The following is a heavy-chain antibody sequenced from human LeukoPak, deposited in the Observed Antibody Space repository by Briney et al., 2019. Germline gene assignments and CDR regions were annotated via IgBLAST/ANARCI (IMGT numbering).Heavy chain of an antibody. D-gene: IGHD6-13*01. J-gene: IGHJ6*03. CDR1: GYTFTIYD. V-gene: IGHV1-8*01. CDR3: ARVSSSSWYYYYYYMDV. Sequence: ASVKVSCKASGYTFTIYDINWVRQATGQGLEWMGWMNPNSGNTGYAQKFQGRVTMTRNTSISTAYMELSSLRSEDTAVYYCARVSSSSWYYYYYYMDVWGKGTTVTVSS. CDR2: MNPNSGNT.